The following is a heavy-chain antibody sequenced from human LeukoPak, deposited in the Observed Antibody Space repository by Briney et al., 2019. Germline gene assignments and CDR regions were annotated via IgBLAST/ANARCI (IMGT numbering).Heavy chain of an antibody. CDR1: GFTFSDYY. CDR3: ARDKAEYCGGDCYPYYYYMDV. V-gene: IGHV3-11*04. J-gene: IGHJ6*03. Sequence: GSLRLSCAASGFTFSDYYMSWIRQAPGKGLEWGSYISSSGSTIYYADSVKGRFTISRDNAKNSLCLRMNSLRAEGTAAYYWARDKAEYCGGDCYPYYYYMDVWGKGTTVTVSS. CDR2: ISSSGSTI. D-gene: IGHD2-21*02.